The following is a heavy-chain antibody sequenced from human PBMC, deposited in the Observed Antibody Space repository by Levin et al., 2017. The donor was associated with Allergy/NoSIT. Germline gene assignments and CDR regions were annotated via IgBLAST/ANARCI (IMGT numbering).Heavy chain of an antibody. CDR1: GGSISSGGYS. CDR2: IYLSGST. Sequence: SQTLSLTCAVSGGSISSGGYSWSWIRQPPGKGLEWIGNIYLSGSTNDNPSLKSRVTMSVDRSKNQFSLKLSYVTAADTAVFYCARVAGYSYGYYFDYWGPGTLVTVSS. CDR3: ARVAGYSYGYYFDY. V-gene: IGHV4-30-2*01. D-gene: IGHD5-18*01. J-gene: IGHJ4*02.